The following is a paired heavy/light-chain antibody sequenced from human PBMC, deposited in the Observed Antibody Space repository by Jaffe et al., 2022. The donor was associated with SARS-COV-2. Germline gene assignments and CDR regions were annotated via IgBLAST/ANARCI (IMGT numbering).Heavy chain of an antibody. J-gene: IGHJ4*02. CDR1: GFTFSSYA. Sequence: QVQLVESGGGVVQPGRSLRLSCAASGFTFSSYAMHWVRQAPGKGLEWVAVISYDGSNKYYADSVKGRFTISRDNSKNTLYLQMNSLRAEDTAVYYCARVFRGPRSSPRTTTYYDILTDNTEVDYWGQGTLVTVSS. V-gene: IGHV3-30*04. CDR2: ISYDGSNK. CDR3: ARVFRGPRSSPRTTTYYDILTDNTEVDY. D-gene: IGHD3-9*01.
Light chain of an antibody. CDR2: DAS. CDR3: QQRSNWLFT. V-gene: IGKV3-11*01. CDR1: QSVSSY. Sequence: EIVLTQSPATLSLSPGERATLSCRASQSVSSYLAWYQQKPGQAPRLLIYDASNRATGIPARFSGSGSGTDFTLTISSLEPEDFAVYYCQQRSNWLFTFGPGTKVDIK. J-gene: IGKJ3*01.